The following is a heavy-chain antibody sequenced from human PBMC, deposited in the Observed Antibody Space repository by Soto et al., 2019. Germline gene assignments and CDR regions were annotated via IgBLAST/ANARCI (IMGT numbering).Heavy chain of an antibody. Sequence: GGSLRLSCAASGFTFSSYAMSWVRQAPGKGLEWVSAISGSGGSTKYADSVKGRFTICRDNSKNTLYLQINSLIAEDTAVYYCAKAPWLAIYYFDYWGQGTLVTVSS. CDR1: GFTFSSYA. CDR2: ISGSGGST. J-gene: IGHJ4*02. D-gene: IGHD6-19*01. V-gene: IGHV3-23*01. CDR3: AKAPWLAIYYFDY.